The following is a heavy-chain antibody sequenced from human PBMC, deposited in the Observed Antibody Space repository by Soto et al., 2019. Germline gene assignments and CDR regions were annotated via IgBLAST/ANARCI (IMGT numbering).Heavy chain of an antibody. CDR3: TTDLNGLLWFGELSSYFDY. CDR1: GNSFTSYW. V-gene: IGHV5-51*01. CDR2: IYPGDSDT. J-gene: IGHJ4*02. Sequence: PGESLKISCKGSGNSFTSYWIGWVRQMPGKGLEWMGIIYPGDSDTRYSPSFQGQVTISADKSISTAYLQWSSLKTEDTAVYYCTTDLNGLLWFGELSSYFDYWGQGTLVTVSS. D-gene: IGHD3-10*01.